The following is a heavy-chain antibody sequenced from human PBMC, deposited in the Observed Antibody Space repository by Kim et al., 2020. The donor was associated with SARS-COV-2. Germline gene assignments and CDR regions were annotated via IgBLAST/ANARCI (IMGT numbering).Heavy chain of an antibody. CDR2: ISGSGGST. J-gene: IGHJ4*02. D-gene: IGHD3-22*01. V-gene: IGHV3-23*01. CDR1: GFTFSSYA. Sequence: GGSLRLSCAASGFTFSSYAMSWVRQAPGKGLEWASAISGSGGSTYYADSVKGRCTISRDNSKNTLYLQMNSLRAEDTAVYYCAKSERITMIAMITLIGYWGQGPLVTVSS. CDR3: AKSERITMIAMITLIGY.